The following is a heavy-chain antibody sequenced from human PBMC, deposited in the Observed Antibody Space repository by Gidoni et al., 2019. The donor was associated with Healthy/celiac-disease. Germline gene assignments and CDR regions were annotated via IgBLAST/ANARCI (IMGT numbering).Heavy chain of an antibody. CDR2: IKSKTDGGTT. D-gene: IGHD4-17*01. CDR1: GFTFSNAW. J-gene: IGHJ6*03. V-gene: IGHV3-15*01. Sequence: EVQLVESGGGLVKPGGSLRLSCAASGFTFSNAWMSWVRQSPGKGLEWVGRIKSKTDGGTTDYAAPVKGRFTISRDDSKNTLYLQMNSLKTEDTAVYYCTTVGVTTDYYYYYYMDVWGKGTTVTVSS. CDR3: TTVGVTTDYYYYYYMDV.